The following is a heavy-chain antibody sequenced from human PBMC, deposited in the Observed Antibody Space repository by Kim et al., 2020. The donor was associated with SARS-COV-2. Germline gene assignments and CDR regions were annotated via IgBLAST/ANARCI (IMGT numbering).Heavy chain of an antibody. V-gene: IGHV3-30*02. Sequence: ADSVKRRITNSRDTSKTTLYLQMNSRRAEDTAVYYCATATGDYGLYFDYWGQGTLVTVSS. J-gene: IGHJ4*02. CDR3: ATATGDYGLYFDY. D-gene: IGHD4-17*01.